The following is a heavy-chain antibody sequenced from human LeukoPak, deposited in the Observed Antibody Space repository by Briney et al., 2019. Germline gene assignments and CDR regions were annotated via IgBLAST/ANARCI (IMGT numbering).Heavy chain of an antibody. V-gene: IGHV4-59*01. CDR1: GGSISSYY. D-gene: IGHD5-18*01. CDR3: ARTTEGGYTYGYFYYYYMDV. CDR2: IYYSGST. Sequence: SETLSLTCTVSGGSISSYYWSWIRQPPGKGLEWIGYIYYSGSTNYNPSLKSRVTISVDTSKNQFSPKLTSVTAADTAVYYCARTTEGGYTYGYFYYYYMDVWGKGTTVTISS. J-gene: IGHJ6*03.